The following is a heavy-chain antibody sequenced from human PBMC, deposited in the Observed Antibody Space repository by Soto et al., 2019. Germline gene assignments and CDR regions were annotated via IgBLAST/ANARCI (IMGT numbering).Heavy chain of an antibody. V-gene: IGHV4-61*08. J-gene: IGHJ4*02. CDR1: GGSVSGSDYY. Sequence: SETLSLICTVSGGSVSGSDYYWSWIRQPPGKGLEWIGYVYYTGSANYNPSLKSRVTMSVDTSKNQFSLKLSSVTAADTAVYSCARDKSEGFNHPFDYWGQGTL. CDR3: ARDKSEGFNHPFDY. CDR2: VYYTGSA.